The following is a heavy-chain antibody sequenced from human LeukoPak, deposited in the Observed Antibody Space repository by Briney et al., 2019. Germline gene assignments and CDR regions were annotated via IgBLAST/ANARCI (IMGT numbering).Heavy chain of an antibody. CDR1: GFTFSSYA. CDR3: ARDDDYGHLDY. CDR2: TSYDGSNK. Sequence: PGRSLRLSCAASGFTFSSYAMHWVRQAPGKGLEWVAVTSYDGSNKYYADSVKGRFTISRDNSKNTLYLQMNSLRAEDTAVYYCARDDDYGHLDYWGQGTLVTVSS. V-gene: IGHV3-30*04. D-gene: IGHD4-17*01. J-gene: IGHJ4*02.